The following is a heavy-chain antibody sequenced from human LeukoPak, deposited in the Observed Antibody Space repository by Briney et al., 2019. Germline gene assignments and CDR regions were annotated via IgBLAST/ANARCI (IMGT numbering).Heavy chain of an antibody. CDR2: ISGSGGST. CDR1: GFTFSSYA. Sequence: GGSLRLSCAASGFTFSSYAMSWVRQAPGKGLEWVSAISGSGGSTYYADSVKGRFTISSDNSKNTLFLQMNSLRAEDTAVYYCAKDALGPITGTRFDPWGQGTLVTVSS. D-gene: IGHD1-7*01. CDR3: AKDALGPITGTRFDP. J-gene: IGHJ5*02. V-gene: IGHV3-23*01.